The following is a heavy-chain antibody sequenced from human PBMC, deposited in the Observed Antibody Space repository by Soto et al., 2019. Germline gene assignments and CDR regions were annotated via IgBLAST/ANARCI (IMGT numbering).Heavy chain of an antibody. J-gene: IGHJ4*02. CDR3: AKGGEVERGTWYYFDS. CDR1: GFTFSSFG. V-gene: IGHV3-30*18. CDR2: ISYDGSNR. Sequence: PGGSLRLSCAASGFTFSSFGIHWVRRAPGKGLEWVAVISYDGSNRYYADSVKGRFTISRDNSENTVDLQMNTLRDEDTAVYYCAKGGEVERGTWYYFDSWGQGTLVTVSS. D-gene: IGHD2-15*01.